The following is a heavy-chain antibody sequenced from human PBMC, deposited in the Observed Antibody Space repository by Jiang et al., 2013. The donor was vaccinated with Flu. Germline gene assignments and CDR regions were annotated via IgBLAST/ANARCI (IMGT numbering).Heavy chain of an antibody. D-gene: IGHD3-22*01. J-gene: IGHJ4*01. CDR1: GITLSTYA. Sequence: RLSCAASGITLSTYAMNWVRLAPREGLQWVSSISSSSFSIYYADSVKGRFTVSRDNAKNSLYLEMKSLRAEDTAVYYCATVLGYDTSGYFYGGFDYWGQGTLVTVSS. CDR3: ATVLGYDTSGYFYGGFDY. V-gene: IGHV3-21*01. CDR2: ISSSSFSI.